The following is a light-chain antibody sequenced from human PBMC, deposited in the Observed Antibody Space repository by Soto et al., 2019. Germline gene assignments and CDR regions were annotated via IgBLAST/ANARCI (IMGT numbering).Light chain of an antibody. CDR2: GAS. Sequence: EVVCTQSPGTVSLSPGETATLSCRASQSVSSSYVAWYQQKRGQAPRLLMYGASSRATGIPDRFSGSGSGTDFTLTISRLEPEDFVLYYCQHFRAFGQGTRLEIK. CDR3: QHFRA. CDR1: QSVSSSY. V-gene: IGKV3-20*01. J-gene: IGKJ5*01.